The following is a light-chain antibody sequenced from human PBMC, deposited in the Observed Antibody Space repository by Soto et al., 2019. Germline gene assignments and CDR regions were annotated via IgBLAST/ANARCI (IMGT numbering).Light chain of an antibody. Sequence: EIVMTQSPATLSVSPGDRSTLSCRASQSVSSNVAWYQQTPGRAPRLLIYGASTRATGIPARFSGGGSGTDFTLTISSLEHEDFGVYYCQQRHNWPITFGQGTRLEI. V-gene: IGKV3-15*01. CDR3: QQRHNWPIT. CDR2: GAS. J-gene: IGKJ5*01. CDR1: QSVSSN.